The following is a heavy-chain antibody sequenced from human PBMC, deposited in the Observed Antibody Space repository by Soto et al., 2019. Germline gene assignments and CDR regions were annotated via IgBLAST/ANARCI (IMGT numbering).Heavy chain of an antibody. D-gene: IGHD3-22*01. CDR1: GFTFSSYA. Sequence: EVQLLESGGGLVQPGGSLRLSCAASGFTFSSYAMSWVRQAPGKGLEWVSAISGSGGSTYYADSVKGLFTISRDNSKNALHLQMNSLRVEEKTVYYCEKDDQSTMIVVVPNWFDPWGQGTLVTVSS. CDR3: EKDDQSTMIVVVPNWFDP. V-gene: IGHV3-23*01. J-gene: IGHJ5*02. CDR2: ISGSGGST.